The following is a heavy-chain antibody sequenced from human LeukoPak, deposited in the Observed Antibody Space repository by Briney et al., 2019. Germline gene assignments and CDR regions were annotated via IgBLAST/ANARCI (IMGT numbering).Heavy chain of an antibody. CDR3: ARLLKIVVITSYNWFDP. CDR1: GYSISSGYY. Sequence: PSETLSLTCTVSGYSISSGYYWGWIRQPPGKGLEWIGEINHSGSTNYNPSLKSRVTISVDTSKNQFSLKLSSVTAADTAVYYCARLLKIVVITSYNWFDPWGQGTLVTVSS. J-gene: IGHJ5*02. D-gene: IGHD3-22*01. CDR2: INHSGST. V-gene: IGHV4-38-2*02.